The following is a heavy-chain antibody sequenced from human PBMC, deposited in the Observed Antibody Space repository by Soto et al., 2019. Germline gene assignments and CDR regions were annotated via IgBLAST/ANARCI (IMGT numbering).Heavy chain of an antibody. CDR1: GFNINGYW. Sequence: EVQLVESGGGLVQPGGSLRISCAASGFNINGYWMHWVRQAPGKGLAWVARIDGDGYPDGITINYADFVKGRFTISRDNAKNTLYLQMNSLRAEDTAVYYCVRDSHGDYWGQGTLVTVSS. CDR3: VRDSHGDY. CDR2: IDGDGYPDGITI. V-gene: IGHV3-74*01. J-gene: IGHJ4*02.